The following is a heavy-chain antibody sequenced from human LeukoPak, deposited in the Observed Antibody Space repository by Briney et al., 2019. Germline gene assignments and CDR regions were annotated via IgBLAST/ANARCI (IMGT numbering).Heavy chain of an antibody. D-gene: IGHD3-10*01. CDR2: IYSGGST. J-gene: IGHJ6*02. CDR3: ARDSDGSGSYYNYYYYYGMDV. V-gene: IGHV3-66*01. Sequence: GGSLRLSCAASGFTVSSNYMSWVRQAPGKGLEWVSVIYSGGSTYYADSVKGRFTISRDNSKNTLYLQMNSLRAEDTAVYYCARDSDGSGSYYNYYYYYGMDVWGQGTTVTVSS. CDR1: GFTVSSNY.